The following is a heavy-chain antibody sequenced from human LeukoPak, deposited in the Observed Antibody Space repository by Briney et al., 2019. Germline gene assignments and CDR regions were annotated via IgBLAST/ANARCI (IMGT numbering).Heavy chain of an antibody. V-gene: IGHV1-69*13. CDR2: IIPIFGTA. D-gene: IGHD6-13*01. J-gene: IGHJ2*01. CDR1: GYTFTSYY. CDR3: ATDPRVIAAAGQYWYFDL. Sequence: GASVKVSCKASGYTFTSYYMHWVRQAPGQGLEWMGGIIPIFGTANYAQKFQGRVTITADESTSTAYMELSSLRSEDTAVYYCATDPRVIAAAGQYWYFDLWGRGTLVTVSS.